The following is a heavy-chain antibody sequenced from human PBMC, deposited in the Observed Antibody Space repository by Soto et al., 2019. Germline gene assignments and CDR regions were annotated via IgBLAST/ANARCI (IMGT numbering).Heavy chain of an antibody. V-gene: IGHV1-18*01. J-gene: IGHJ5*02. D-gene: IGHD5-12*01. Sequence: ASVKVSCKASGYTFFTYDISWVRQAPGQGLEWMGWISTYGGDTKYAQKFQGRVTMTTDTSTTTAYLELRSLRSDDTAVYYCARHHGPTTSENWFDPWGQGTLVTVPQ. CDR3: ARHHGPTTSENWFDP. CDR2: ISTYGGDT. CDR1: GYTFFTYD.